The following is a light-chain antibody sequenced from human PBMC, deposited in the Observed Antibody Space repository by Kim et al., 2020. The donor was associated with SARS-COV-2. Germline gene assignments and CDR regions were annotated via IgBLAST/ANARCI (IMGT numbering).Light chain of an antibody. J-gene: IGKJ1*01. CDR2: KAS. CDR3: QQYNSTPST. V-gene: IGKV1-5*03. Sequence: DIQMTQSPSTLSASVGDRVTITCRASQSISSWLDWYQQKPGKAPKLLIYKASSLESGVPSRFSGSGSGTEFTLTISSLQPDDFATYYCQQYNSTPSTFGQGTKVDIK. CDR1: QSISSW.